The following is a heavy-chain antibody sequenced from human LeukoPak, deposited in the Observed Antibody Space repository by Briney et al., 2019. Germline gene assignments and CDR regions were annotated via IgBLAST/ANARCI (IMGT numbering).Heavy chain of an antibody. D-gene: IGHD6-19*01. V-gene: IGHV1-69-2*01. CDR3: ATPSSGWFDC. CDR1: GYIFTDYY. Sequence: ASVKVSCKVSGYIFTDYYMHWVQQAPGKGPEWVGLVDPEDGETIYAEKFQGRVTITADTSTDTAYMELSSLRSEDTAVYYCATPSSGWFDCWGQGTLVTVSS. J-gene: IGHJ4*02. CDR2: VDPEDGET.